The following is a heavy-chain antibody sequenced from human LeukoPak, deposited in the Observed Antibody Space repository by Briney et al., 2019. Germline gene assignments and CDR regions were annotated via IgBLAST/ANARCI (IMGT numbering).Heavy chain of an antibody. D-gene: IGHD3-16*02. Sequence: GRSMRLSSAASGFTFSVYYMRWVRHPPGKGREWGSYISSISSYTNYAESVKGRLNISRDNTRKSLYLQMNSLRAEDTAVYYCARETGSYRSHWGQGTLVTVSS. V-gene: IGHV3-11*06. CDR2: ISSISSYT. CDR3: ARETGSYRSH. CDR1: GFTFSVYY. J-gene: IGHJ4*02.